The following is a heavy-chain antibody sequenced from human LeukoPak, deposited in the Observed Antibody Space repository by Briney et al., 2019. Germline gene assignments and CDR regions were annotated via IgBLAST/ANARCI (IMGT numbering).Heavy chain of an antibody. CDR3: VRSRFTTSSFDY. D-gene: IGHD2-2*01. CDR1: GFTFSSSW. Sequence: PGGSLRPSCAASGFTFSSSWMQWVRQAPGQGLVWVSRINSDESVTTYTNSVKGRFTISRDNAKNTLYLQMNSLRAEDTAMYYCVRSRFTTSSFDYWGQGTLVTVSS. V-gene: IGHV3-74*03. J-gene: IGHJ4*02. CDR2: INSDESVT.